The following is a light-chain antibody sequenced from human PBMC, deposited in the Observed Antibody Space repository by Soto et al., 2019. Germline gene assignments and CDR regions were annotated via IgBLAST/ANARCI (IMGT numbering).Light chain of an antibody. V-gene: IGLV2-14*01. J-gene: IGLJ1*01. CDR1: SSDVGGYNY. CDR3: SSYTSSSTLYX. Sequence: QSVLTQPASVSGSPGQSITISCTGTSSDVGGYNYVSWYQQHPGKAPKLMIYEVSNRPSGVSNRFSGSKSGNTASLTISGLQAEDEADYYCSSYTSSSTLYXFGTGNKVTV. CDR2: EVS.